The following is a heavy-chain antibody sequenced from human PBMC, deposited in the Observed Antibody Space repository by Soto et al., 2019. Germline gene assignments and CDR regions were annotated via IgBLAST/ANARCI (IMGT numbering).Heavy chain of an antibody. Sequence: PGGSLRLSCAASGFTFSSYSMNWVRQAPGKGLEWVSSISSSSSYIYYADSVKGRFTIPRDNAKNSLYLQMNSLRAEDTAVYYCARDEGTIFGVATIDYWGQGTLVTVSS. V-gene: IGHV3-21*01. CDR3: ARDEGTIFGVATIDY. J-gene: IGHJ4*02. CDR2: ISSSSSYI. D-gene: IGHD3-3*01. CDR1: GFTFSSYS.